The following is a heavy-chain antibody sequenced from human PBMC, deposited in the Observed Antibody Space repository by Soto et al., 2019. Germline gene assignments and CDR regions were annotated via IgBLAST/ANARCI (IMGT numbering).Heavy chain of an antibody. J-gene: IGHJ4*02. V-gene: IGHV4-30-4*01. Sequence: SETLSLTCTVSGGSIGSGDYYWSWIRQPPGKGLEWIGYIYYSGSTYYNPSLKSRVTISVDTSKNQFSLKLSSVTAADTAVYYCAREGEFVPDYWGQGTLVTVSS. CDR1: GGSIGSGDYY. D-gene: IGHD2-21*01. CDR3: AREGEFVPDY. CDR2: IYYSGST.